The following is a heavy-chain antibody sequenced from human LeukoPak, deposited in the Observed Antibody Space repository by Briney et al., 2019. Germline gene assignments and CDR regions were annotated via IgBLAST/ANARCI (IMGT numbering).Heavy chain of an antibody. D-gene: IGHD6-19*01. CDR3: ASDSSGWSYFDL. V-gene: IGHV3-64*01. CDR1: GFTFFSYA. CDR2: ISSNGGAT. Sequence: GGSLRLSCAAAGFTFFSYAMHWVRQAPGKGLEYVSGISSNGGATYYANSVKGRFIISRDNSKSTLYLQMGSLRAEDKAVYYCASDSSGWSYFDLWGQGTLVTVSS. J-gene: IGHJ4*02.